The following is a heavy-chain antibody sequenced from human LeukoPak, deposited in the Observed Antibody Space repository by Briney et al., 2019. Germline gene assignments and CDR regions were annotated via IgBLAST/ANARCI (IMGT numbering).Heavy chain of an antibody. Sequence: SETLSLTCTVSGGSVSSGSYYWSWIRQPPGKGLEWIGYIYYSGSANYNPSLKSRVTISVDTSKNQFSLKMSSVTAEDTAVYYCARGDRYYDILTGYYRGGLDGYWGQGTLVTVSS. CDR3: ARGDRYYDILTGYYRGGLDGY. J-gene: IGHJ4*02. V-gene: IGHV4-61*01. CDR1: GGSVSSGSYY. CDR2: IYYSGSA. D-gene: IGHD3-9*01.